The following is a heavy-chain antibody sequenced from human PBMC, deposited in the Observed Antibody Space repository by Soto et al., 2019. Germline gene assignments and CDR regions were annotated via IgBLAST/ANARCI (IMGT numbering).Heavy chain of an antibody. CDR1: GGTFSTYG. Sequence: QVKLVQSGAEVKKPGSSVTVSCKPSGGTFSTYGINWVRQAPGRGLEWMGGIIPHFGTSHYAQRFQGRVTITADESSSTVYMELSSLRSEDTAVYYCARDNPVVTSNYNYHYYGMDLWGQGTTVTVSS. V-gene: IGHV1-69*01. D-gene: IGHD2-2*01. CDR2: IIPHFGTS. J-gene: IGHJ6*02. CDR3: ARDNPVVTSNYNYHYYGMDL.